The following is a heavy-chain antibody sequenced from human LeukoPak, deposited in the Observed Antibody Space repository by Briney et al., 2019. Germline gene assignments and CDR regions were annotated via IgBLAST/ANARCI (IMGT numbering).Heavy chain of an antibody. Sequence: SETLSLTCAVYGGSFSGYYWSWIRQPPGKGLEWIGEINHSGSTNYNPSLKSRVTISVDTSKNQFSLKLSSVTAADTAVYYCARAHSSGYYVDYWGQGTLVTVSS. J-gene: IGHJ4*02. V-gene: IGHV4-34*01. CDR3: ARAHSSGYYVDY. CDR1: GGSFSGYY. CDR2: INHSGST. D-gene: IGHD3-22*01.